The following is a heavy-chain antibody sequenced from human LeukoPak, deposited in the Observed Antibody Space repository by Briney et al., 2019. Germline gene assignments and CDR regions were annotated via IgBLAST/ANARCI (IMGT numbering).Heavy chain of an antibody. CDR2: ISAYNGNT. J-gene: IGHJ3*02. D-gene: IGHD3-9*01. V-gene: IGHV1-18*01. CDR3: ARDCFFGYFDWFDAFDI. CDR1: GYTFTSCG. Sequence: ASVKVSCKASGYTFTSCGISWVRQAPGQGLEWMGWISAYNGNTNYAQKLQGRVAMTTDTSTSTAYMELRSLRSDDTAVYYCARDCFFGYFDWFDAFDIWGQGTMVTVSS.